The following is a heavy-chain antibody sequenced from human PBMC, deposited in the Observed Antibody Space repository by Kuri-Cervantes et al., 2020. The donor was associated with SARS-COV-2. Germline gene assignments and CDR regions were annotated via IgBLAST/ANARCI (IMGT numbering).Heavy chain of an antibody. CDR1: GFTFDDYG. D-gene: IGHD6-19*01. CDR2: INWNGGST. J-gene: IGHJ3*02. CDR3: ARDLFSSGWYWAPIYGGDAFDI. V-gene: IGHV3-20*04. Sequence: GESLKISCAASGFTFDDYGVSWVRQAPGKGLEWVSGINWNGGSTGYADSVKGRFTISRDNAKNSLYLQMNSLRAEDTAVYYCARDLFSSGWYWAPIYGGDAFDIWGQGTMVTVSS.